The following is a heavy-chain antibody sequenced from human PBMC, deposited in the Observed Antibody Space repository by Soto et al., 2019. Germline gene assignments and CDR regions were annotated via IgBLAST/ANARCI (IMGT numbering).Heavy chain of an antibody. CDR1: GGSISSYY. CDR2: IYTSGST. V-gene: IGHV4-4*07. J-gene: IGHJ6*02. D-gene: IGHD6-6*01. CDR3: ARDPYSSSSYRYYYYNAMDV. Sequence: SETLSLTCTVSGGSISSYYWSWIRQPAGKGLEWIGRIYTSGSTNYNPSLKSRVTMSVDTSKNQFSLKLSSVTAADTAVYYCARDPYSSSSYRYYYYNAMDVWGQGTTVTVSS.